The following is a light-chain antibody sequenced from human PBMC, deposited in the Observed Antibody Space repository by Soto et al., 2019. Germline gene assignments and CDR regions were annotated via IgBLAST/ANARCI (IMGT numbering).Light chain of an antibody. CDR1: QSISSW. CDR2: DAS. Sequence: DIQMTPSPSPLSASVGDRVTITCRASQSISSWLAWYQQKPGKAPNLLIYDASSLESGVPSRFSGSGSGTEFTLTISSLQPDDFATYYCQQYKSYWTFGQGTK. V-gene: IGKV1-5*01. CDR3: QQYKSYWT. J-gene: IGKJ1*01.